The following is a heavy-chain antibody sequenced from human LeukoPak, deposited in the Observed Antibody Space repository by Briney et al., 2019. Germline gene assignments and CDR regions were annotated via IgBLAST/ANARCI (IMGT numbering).Heavy chain of an antibody. CDR1: GYTFTSYA. D-gene: IGHD5-18*01. CDR3: ARELDGTAMVEPAGAFDI. J-gene: IGHJ3*02. CDR2: INAGNGNT. Sequence: ASVKVSCKASGYTFTSYAMHWVRQAPGQRLEWMGWINAGNGNTKYSQKFQGRVTITRDTSASTAYMELSSLRSEDTAVYYCARELDGTAMVEPAGAFDIWGQGTMVTVSS. V-gene: IGHV1-3*01.